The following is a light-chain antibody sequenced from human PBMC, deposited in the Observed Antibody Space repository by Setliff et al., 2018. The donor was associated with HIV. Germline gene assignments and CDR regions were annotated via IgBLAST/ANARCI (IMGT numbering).Light chain of an antibody. V-gene: IGLV2-14*01. CDR1: SSDVGAFDY. Sequence: QSVLTQPASISGSPGQSITISCTGTSSDVGAFDYVSRYQQHPGKAPKLMIFEVNYRPSGISNRFSGSKSGNTSALTISGLQAEDEADYYCSSFTTTSTVVFGGGTKVTVL. CDR3: SSFTTTSTVV. J-gene: IGLJ2*01. CDR2: EVN.